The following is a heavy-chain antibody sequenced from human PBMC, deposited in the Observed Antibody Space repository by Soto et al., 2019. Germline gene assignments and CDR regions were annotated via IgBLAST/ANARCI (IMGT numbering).Heavy chain of an antibody. Sequence: SKTLYITSTVSGGSVSSYNDYWSWFRQPPGKGLEWIGYLYYSGSTNYNPSLESRVTISLDTSKNQMSLKLTSVTAADTAIYFFAFGRDDYNRCLLAICGRGSLVTGSA. J-gene: IGHJ2*01. CDR3: AFGRDDYNRCLLAI. V-gene: IGHV4-61*01. CDR1: GGSVSSYNDY. D-gene: IGHD4-4*01. CDR2: LYYSGST.